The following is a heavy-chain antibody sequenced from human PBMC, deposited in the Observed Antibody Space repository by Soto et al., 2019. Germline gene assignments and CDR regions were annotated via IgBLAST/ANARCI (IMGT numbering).Heavy chain of an antibody. CDR3: ARGPTRGKNYYYYYGMDV. V-gene: IGHV4-34*01. Sequence: SETLSLTCAVYGGSFSGYYWSWIRQPPGKGLEWIGEINHSGSTNYNPSLKSRVTISVDTSKNQFSLKLSSVTAADTAVHYCARGPTRGKNYYYYYGMDVWGQGTTVTVSS. CDR2: INHSGST. J-gene: IGHJ6*02. CDR1: GGSFSGYY.